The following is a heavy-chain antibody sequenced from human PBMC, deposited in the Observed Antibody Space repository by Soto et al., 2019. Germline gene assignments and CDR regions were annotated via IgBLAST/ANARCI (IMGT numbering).Heavy chain of an antibody. V-gene: IGHV1-18*04. D-gene: IGHD6-13*01. CDR1: GYTFTSYG. Sequence: ASVKVSCKASGYTFTSYGISWVRQAPGQGLEWMGWISAYNGNTNYAQKLQGRVTMTTDTSTSTAYMELRSLRSDDTAVYYCARDKKVGAAAEGWFDPWGQGTLVTVSS. CDR3: ARDKKVGAAAEGWFDP. CDR2: ISAYNGNT. J-gene: IGHJ5*02.